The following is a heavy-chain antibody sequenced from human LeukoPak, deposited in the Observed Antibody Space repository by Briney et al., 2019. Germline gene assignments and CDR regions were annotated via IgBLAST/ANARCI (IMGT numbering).Heavy chain of an antibody. V-gene: IGHV3-30-3*01. J-gene: IGHJ4*02. D-gene: IGHD3-3*01. CDR1: GFTFSSYA. CDR3: ARDRVFGVVMAPSYYLDY. Sequence: GGSLRLSCAASGFTFSSYAMPWVRQAPGKGLEWVAVISYDGSNKYYADSVKGRFTISRDNSKNTLYLQMNSLRAEDTAVYYCARDRVFGVVMAPSYYLDYWGQGTLVTVSS. CDR2: ISYDGSNK.